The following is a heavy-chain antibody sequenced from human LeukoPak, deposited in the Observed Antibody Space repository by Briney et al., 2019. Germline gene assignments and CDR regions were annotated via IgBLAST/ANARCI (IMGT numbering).Heavy chain of an antibody. Sequence: ASVKVSCKASGYTFTSYAITWVRQAPGQGLEWMGWISACNGRTNYAQNLQDRVTLTIDTSTSTAYMELRSLKSDDTAVYFCARCESGSSWPWELGNNWGQGTPVTVSS. D-gene: IGHD6-13*01. CDR1: GYTFTSYA. CDR3: ARCESGSSWPWELGNN. CDR2: ISACNGRT. J-gene: IGHJ4*02. V-gene: IGHV1-18*01.